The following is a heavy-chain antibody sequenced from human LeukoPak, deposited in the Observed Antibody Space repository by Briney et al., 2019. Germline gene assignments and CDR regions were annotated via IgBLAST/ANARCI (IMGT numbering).Heavy chain of an antibody. D-gene: IGHD1-26*01. CDR3: ARGPYTGTLGYFDY. CDR1: GFTFGTYA. J-gene: IGHJ4*02. V-gene: IGHV3-30-3*01. CDR2: ISYDGSEK. Sequence: PGRSLKVSCAASGFTFGTYAMHWVRQAPGKGLECVAVISYDGSEKNYADSLKGRFTISRDNSKNTLYLQMNSLRAEDTAVYYCARGPYTGTLGYFDYWGQGTLVTVSS.